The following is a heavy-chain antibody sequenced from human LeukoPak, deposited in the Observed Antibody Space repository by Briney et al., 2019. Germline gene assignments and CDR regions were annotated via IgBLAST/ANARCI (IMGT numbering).Heavy chain of an antibody. Sequence: GESLKISCEGSGYSFTNSWIGWVRQMPGKGLEWMGIIYPGNSDTTYSPSFQGQVTISADKSINTAYLQWSGLKASDTAMYYCARQAYSSGWYPLRYFDYWGQGTLVTVSS. D-gene: IGHD6-19*01. CDR2: IYPGNSDT. V-gene: IGHV5-51*01. J-gene: IGHJ4*02. CDR1: GYSFTNSW. CDR3: ARQAYSSGWYPLRYFDY.